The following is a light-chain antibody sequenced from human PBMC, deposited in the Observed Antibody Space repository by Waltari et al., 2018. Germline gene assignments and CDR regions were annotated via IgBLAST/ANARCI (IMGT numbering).Light chain of an antibody. J-gene: IGLJ2*01. CDR1: ASDVGGYKY. CDR3: CSYAGKYTSV. CDR2: NVG. V-gene: IGLV2-11*01. Sequence: QSALTQPRSVSGSPGHSVTFSCTGTASDVGGYKYVSWYQQHPGKVPKLIIYNVGQRPSGVPERFSGAKSGNTASLTISGLQAEDEADYYCCSYAGKYTSVFGGGTKLTVL.